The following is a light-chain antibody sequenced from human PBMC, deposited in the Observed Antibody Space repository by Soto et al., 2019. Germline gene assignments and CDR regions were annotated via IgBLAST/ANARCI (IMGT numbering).Light chain of an antibody. CDR1: QAISSY. Sequence: IPLTQSPSSLSASVGDRVTITCRASQAISSYLGWYQQKPGKAPKLLIYAASTLQSGVPSRFSGRGSRTDFTLTSNSQQPEDFATYFCQQLNNYPSTFGGGTKVEIK. CDR3: QQLNNYPST. J-gene: IGKJ4*02. CDR2: AAS. V-gene: IGKV1-9*01.